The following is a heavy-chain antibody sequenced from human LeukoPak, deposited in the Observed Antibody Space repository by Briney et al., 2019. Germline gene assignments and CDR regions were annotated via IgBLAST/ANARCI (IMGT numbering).Heavy chain of an antibody. CDR1: GYTFTIYY. V-gene: IGHV1-2*02. CDR2: INPNSGGT. CDR3: ARNPAYCTRTSCYNDY. J-gene: IGHJ4*02. D-gene: IGHD2-2*02. Sequence: ASVKVSCKASGYTFTIYYMHWVRQAPGQGLEWMGWINPNSGGTSYARRFQGRVTMTRDTSISTAYMELSRLTSDDTAVYYCARNPAYCTRTSCYNDYWGQGTLVTVSS.